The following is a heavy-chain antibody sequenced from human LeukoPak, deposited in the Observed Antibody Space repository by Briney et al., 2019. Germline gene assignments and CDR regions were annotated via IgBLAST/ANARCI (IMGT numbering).Heavy chain of an antibody. V-gene: IGHV4-59*01. CDR3: ARGRANWFDP. CDR1: GGSISSYY. Sequence: SETLSLTCTVPGGSISSYYWSWIRQPPGRGLEWIGYIYYSGSTNYNPSLKSRVTISVDTSKNQFSLKLSSVTAADTAVYYCARGRANWFDPWGQGTLVTVSS. J-gene: IGHJ5*02. CDR2: IYYSGST.